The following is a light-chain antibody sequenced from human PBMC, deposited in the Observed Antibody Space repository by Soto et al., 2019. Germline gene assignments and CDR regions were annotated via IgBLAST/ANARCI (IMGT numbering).Light chain of an antibody. V-gene: IGKV3-15*01. Sequence: EIVMTQSPATLSVSPGERATLSCRASQSVSSNLAWYQQKPGQAPRLLIYGASTRATGIPARFSGSGSRTEFTLTIGSLQSEDFAVYYCQQYNNWPPTFGQGTRLEIK. J-gene: IGKJ5*01. CDR2: GAS. CDR1: QSVSSN. CDR3: QQYNNWPPT.